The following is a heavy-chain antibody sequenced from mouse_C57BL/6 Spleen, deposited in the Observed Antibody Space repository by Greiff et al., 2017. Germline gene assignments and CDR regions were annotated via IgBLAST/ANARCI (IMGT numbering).Heavy chain of an antibody. D-gene: IGHD2-12*01. J-gene: IGHJ4*01. CDR2: IYPGSGNT. Sequence: QVQLQQSGPELVKPGASVKISCKASGYSFTSYYIHWVKQRPGQGLEWIGWIYPGSGNTKYNEKFKGKDTLTADTSSSTAYMQLSSLTSEDSAVYYCARGGADENDSYCAMDDWGQGTSVTVSS. V-gene: IGHV1-66*01. CDR1: GYSFTSYY. CDR3: ARGGADENDSYCAMDD.